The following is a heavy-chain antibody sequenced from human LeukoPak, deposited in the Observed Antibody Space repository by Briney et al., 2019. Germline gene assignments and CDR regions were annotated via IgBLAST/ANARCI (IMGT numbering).Heavy chain of an antibody. V-gene: IGHV4-39*01. CDR3: AGFEYREYIDY. CDR1: GGSISSSSYY. J-gene: IGHJ4*02. D-gene: IGHD6-6*01. Sequence: NPSETLSLTCTVSGGSISSSSYYWGWIRQPPGKGLEWIGSIYYSGSTYYNPSLKSRVTISVDTSKNQFSLRLSSVTAADTAVYYCAGFEYREYIDYWGQGTLVTVSS. CDR2: IYYSGST.